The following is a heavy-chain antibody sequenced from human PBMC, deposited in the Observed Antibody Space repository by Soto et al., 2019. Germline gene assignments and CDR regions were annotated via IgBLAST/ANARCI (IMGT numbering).Heavy chain of an antibody. V-gene: IGHV3-30*18. D-gene: IGHD1-26*01. J-gene: IGHJ4*02. CDR3: AKDPVGGIDY. Sequence: QVQLVESGGGVVQPGRSLRLSCAASGFTFSSYGMHWVRQAPGKGLEWVAVISYDGSNKYYADSVKGRFTISRDNSKNTLYLQMNSLRAEDTAVYYCAKDPVGGIDYWGQGTLVTVSS. CDR2: ISYDGSNK. CDR1: GFTFSSYG.